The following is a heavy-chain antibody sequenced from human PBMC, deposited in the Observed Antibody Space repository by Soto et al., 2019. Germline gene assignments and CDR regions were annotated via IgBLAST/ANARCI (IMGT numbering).Heavy chain of an antibody. V-gene: IGHV3-23*01. CDR1: RFTFSSYA. D-gene: IGHD4-17*01. CDR2: INGGDGST. Sequence: EVQLLESGGGLVQPGGSLRLSCAASRFTFSSYAMSWVRQAPGKGLEWVSTINGGDGSTYYGDPVKGRFTISRDDSKNTLYLQMNSLRAEDTAVYYCAKIPIMTTVTHYFDYWGQGTLVTVSS. CDR3: AKIPIMTTVTHYFDY. J-gene: IGHJ4*02.